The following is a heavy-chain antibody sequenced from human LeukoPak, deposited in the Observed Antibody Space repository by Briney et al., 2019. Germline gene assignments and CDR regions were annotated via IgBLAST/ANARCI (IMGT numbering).Heavy chain of an antibody. D-gene: IGHD1-26*01. CDR2: ISGSGGST. J-gene: IGHJ3*02. CDR3: ARDTIVGAPGRRPAFDI. Sequence: PGGSLRLSCAASGFTFSSYAMSWVRQAPGKGLEWVSAISGSGGSTYYADSVKGRFTISRDNSKNTLYLQMNSLRAEDTAVYYCARDTIVGAPGRRPAFDIWGQGTMVTVSS. CDR1: GFTFSSYA. V-gene: IGHV3-23*01.